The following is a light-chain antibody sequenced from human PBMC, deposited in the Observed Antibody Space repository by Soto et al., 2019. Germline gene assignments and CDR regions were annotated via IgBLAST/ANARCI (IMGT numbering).Light chain of an antibody. CDR1: QSVYSD. J-gene: IGKJ1*01. CDR3: QQYNNWPPT. V-gene: IGKV3-15*01. CDR2: GAS. Sequence: EIVMTQSPATLSASPGERATLSCRASQSVYSDLAWYQQKPGQAPRLLIYGASPRATGIPARFGGSGSGTEFTLTISSLQSEDVAVYYCQQYNNWPPTFGQGTKVEIK.